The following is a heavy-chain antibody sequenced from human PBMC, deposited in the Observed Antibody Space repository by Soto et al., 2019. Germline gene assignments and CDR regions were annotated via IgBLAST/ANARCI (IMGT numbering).Heavy chain of an antibody. D-gene: IGHD1-20*01. Sequence: GGSLRFSCAASGFTFSSYGMHWVRQAPGKGLEWVAFIWYDGSNKYYAESVKGRFTISRDNSKNTLYLQMSSLRAEDTAVYYCARDGNWNFFDYWGQGTLVTVSS. J-gene: IGHJ4*02. V-gene: IGHV3-33*01. CDR2: IWYDGSNK. CDR3: ARDGNWNFFDY. CDR1: GFTFSSYG.